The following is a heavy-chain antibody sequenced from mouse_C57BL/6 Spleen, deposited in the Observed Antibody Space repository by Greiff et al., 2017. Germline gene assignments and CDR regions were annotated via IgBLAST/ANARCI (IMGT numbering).Heavy chain of an antibody. V-gene: IGHV1-4*01. Sequence: QVQLKESGAELARPGASVKMSCKASGYTFTSYTMHWVKQRPGQGLEWIGYINPSSGYTKYNQKFKDKATLTADKSSSTAYMQLSSLTSEDSAVYYCARENWDRNYYFDYWGQGTTLTVSS. CDR2: INPSSGYT. D-gene: IGHD2-1*01. CDR3: ARENWDRNYYFDY. CDR1: GYTFTSYT. J-gene: IGHJ2*01.